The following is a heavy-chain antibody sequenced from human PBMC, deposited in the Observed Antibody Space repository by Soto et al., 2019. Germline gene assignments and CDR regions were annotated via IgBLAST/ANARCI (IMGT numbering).Heavy chain of an antibody. CDR3: AGGMTVDRFEH. D-gene: IGHD6-19*01. Sequence: GASVKVSCKASGYTFTSYYMHWVRQAPGQGLEGMGIINPSGGSTSYAQKFQGRVTMTRYTSTSTVYMELSTLKSEDTAVYYCAGGMTVDRFEHLGQGTPVNVHS. V-gene: IGHV1-46*01. CDR2: INPSGGST. CDR1: GYTFTSYY. J-gene: IGHJ4*02.